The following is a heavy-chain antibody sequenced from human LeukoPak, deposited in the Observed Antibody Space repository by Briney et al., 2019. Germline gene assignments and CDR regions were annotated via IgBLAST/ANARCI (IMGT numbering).Heavy chain of an antibody. D-gene: IGHD3-22*01. J-gene: IGHJ4*02. CDR2: IYSGGST. Sequence: GGSLRLSCAASGFTVSSNYMSWVRQAPGKGLEWVSVIYSGGSTYYADSVKGRFTISRDNSKNTLYLQMNSLRAEDTAVYYCASVFSYDSSGYYFWRRPLGYWGQGTLVTVSS. V-gene: IGHV3-66*01. CDR3: ASVFSYDSSGYYFWRRPLGY. CDR1: GFTVSSNY.